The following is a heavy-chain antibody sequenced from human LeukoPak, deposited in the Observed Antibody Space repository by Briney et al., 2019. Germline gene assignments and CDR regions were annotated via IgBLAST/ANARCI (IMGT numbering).Heavy chain of an antibody. V-gene: IGHV1-18*01. Sequence: ASVKVSCKASGYTFTSYGISWVRQAPGQGLEWMGWISAYNGNTNYAQRLQGRVTMTTDTSTSTAHMELSSLRSEDTAVYYCAREALLYYDSSGYYLGWFQHWGQGTLVTVSS. J-gene: IGHJ1*01. D-gene: IGHD3-22*01. CDR2: ISAYNGNT. CDR1: GYTFTSYG. CDR3: AREALLYYDSSGYYLGWFQH.